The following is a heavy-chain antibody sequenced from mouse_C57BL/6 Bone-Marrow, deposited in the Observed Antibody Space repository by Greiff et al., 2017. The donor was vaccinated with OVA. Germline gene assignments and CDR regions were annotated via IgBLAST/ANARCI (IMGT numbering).Heavy chain of an antibody. D-gene: IGHD1-1*01. Sequence: EVQVVESGGDLVKPGGSLKLSCAASGFTFSSYGMSWVRQTPDKRLEWVATISSGGSYTYYPDSVKGRFTISRDNAKNTLYLQMSSLKSEDTAMYYCARQNYGSSYVYFDVWGTGTTVTVSS. CDR2: ISSGGSYT. J-gene: IGHJ1*03. V-gene: IGHV5-6*01. CDR1: GFTFSSYG. CDR3: ARQNYGSSYVYFDV.